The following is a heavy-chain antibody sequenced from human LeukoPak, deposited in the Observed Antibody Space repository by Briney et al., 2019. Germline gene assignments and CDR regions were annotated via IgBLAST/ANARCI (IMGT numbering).Heavy chain of an antibody. CDR2: INPNSGGT. Sequence: ASVKVSCKASGYTFTGYYMHWVRQAPGQGLEWMGRINPNSGGTNYAQKFQGRVTMTRDTSISTAYMELSRLRSDDTAAYYCARDLLLVRSSWHVKVGAFDIWGQGTMVTVSS. J-gene: IGHJ3*02. D-gene: IGHD6-13*01. CDR1: GYTFTGYY. V-gene: IGHV1-2*06. CDR3: ARDLLLVRSSWHVKVGAFDI.